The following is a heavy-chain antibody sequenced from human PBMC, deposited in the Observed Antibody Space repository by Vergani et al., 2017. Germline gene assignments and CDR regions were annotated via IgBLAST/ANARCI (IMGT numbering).Heavy chain of an antibody. CDR3: ARDRVVVVPPYYYYFMDV. Sequence: VQLLESGGGVVQPGRSLRLSCAASGFTFSSYGMHWVRQAPGKGLEWVAVIWYDGSNKYYADSVKGRFTISRDNSKNTLYLQMNSLRAEDTAVYYCARDRVVVVPPYYYYFMDVWGKGTTVTVSS. V-gene: IGHV3-33*01. J-gene: IGHJ6*03. CDR2: IWYDGSNK. D-gene: IGHD2-2*01. CDR1: GFTFSSYG.